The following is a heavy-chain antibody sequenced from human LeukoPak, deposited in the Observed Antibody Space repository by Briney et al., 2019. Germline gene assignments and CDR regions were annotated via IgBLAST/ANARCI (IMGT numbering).Heavy chain of an antibody. CDR1: GYTFTGYY. CDR3: ARDLSITMVRGAPNWFDP. D-gene: IGHD3-10*01. J-gene: IGHJ5*02. V-gene: IGHV1-2*02. CDR2: INPNSGGT. Sequence: ASVKVSCKASGYTFTGYYMHWVRQVPGQGLEWMGWINPNSGGTKYAQKFQGRVTMTRDTSTSTVYMELSSLRSEDTAVYYCARDLSITMVRGAPNWFDPWGQGTLVTVSS.